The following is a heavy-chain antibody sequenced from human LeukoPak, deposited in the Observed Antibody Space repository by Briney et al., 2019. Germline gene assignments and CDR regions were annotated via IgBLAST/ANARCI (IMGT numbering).Heavy chain of an antibody. CDR3: ARSKEQLASKDFDY. J-gene: IGHJ4*02. CDR1: GGTFSSYA. D-gene: IGHD6-6*01. V-gene: IGHV1-69*05. Sequence: GASVKVSCKASGGTFSSYAISWVRQAPGQGLEWMGGIIPIFGTANYAQKFQGRVTITTDESTSTDYMELSSLRSEDTAVYYCARSKEQLASKDFDYWGQGTLVTVSS. CDR2: IIPIFGTA.